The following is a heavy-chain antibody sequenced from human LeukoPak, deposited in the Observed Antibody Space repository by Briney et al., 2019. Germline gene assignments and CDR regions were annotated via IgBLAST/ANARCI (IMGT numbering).Heavy chain of an antibody. CDR1: GYTFTGYY. J-gene: IGHJ6*02. D-gene: IGHD3-3*01. Sequence: ASVKVSCKASGYTFTGYYMHWVRQAPGQGLEGMGWINPNGGGTNYAQKFQGRVTMTRDTSISTAYMELSRLRSDDTAVYYCARRYDFWSGSGYYYGMDVWGQGTTVTVSS. CDR2: INPNGGGT. CDR3: ARRYDFWSGSGYYYGMDV. V-gene: IGHV1-2*02.